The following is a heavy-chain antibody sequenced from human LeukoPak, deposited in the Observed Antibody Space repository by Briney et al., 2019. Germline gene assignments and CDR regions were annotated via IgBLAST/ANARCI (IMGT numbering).Heavy chain of an antibody. J-gene: IGHJ4*02. V-gene: IGHV3-15*01. CDR2: IKSKTDGGTT. CDR1: GFTFSNAW. D-gene: IGHD3-10*01. Sequence: PGGSLRLSCAASGFTFSNAWMSWVRQAPGKGLEWVGRIKSKTDGGTTDYAAPVKGRFTISRDDSKTTLYLQMNSLKTEDTAVYYCTTDKILLWFGESDYWGQGTLVTVSS. CDR3: TTDKILLWFGESDY.